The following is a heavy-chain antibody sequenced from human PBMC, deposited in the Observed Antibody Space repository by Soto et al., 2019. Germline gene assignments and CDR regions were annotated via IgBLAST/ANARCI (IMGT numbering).Heavy chain of an antibody. Sequence: QVQLVQSGAEVKKPGSSLKVSCKASGGTFSSYAISWVRQAPGQGLEWMGGIIPIFGTANYAQKFQGRVTITADESTSTADMELSSLRSEDTAVYYCARAYDFWSGYYGMDVWGQGTTVTVSS. J-gene: IGHJ6*02. CDR1: GGTFSSYA. CDR3: ARAYDFWSGYYGMDV. CDR2: IIPIFGTA. V-gene: IGHV1-69*01. D-gene: IGHD3-3*01.